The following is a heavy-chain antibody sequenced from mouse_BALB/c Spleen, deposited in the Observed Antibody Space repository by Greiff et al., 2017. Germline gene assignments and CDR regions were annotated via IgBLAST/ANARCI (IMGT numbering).Heavy chain of an antibody. V-gene: IGHV1-69*02. J-gene: IGHJ3*01. CDR2: IYPSDSYT. CDR1: GYTFTSYW. D-gene: IGHD1-2*01. CDR3: TRETTATLAY. Sequence: QVQLQQPGAELVRPGASVKLSCKASGYTFTSYWINWVKQRPGQGLEWIGNIYPSDSYTNYNQKFKDKATLTVDKSSSTAYMQLSSPTSEDSAVYYCTRETTATLAYWGQGTLVTVSA.